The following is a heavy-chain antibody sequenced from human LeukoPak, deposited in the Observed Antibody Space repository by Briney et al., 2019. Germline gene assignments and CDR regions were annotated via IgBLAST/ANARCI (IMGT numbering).Heavy chain of an antibody. D-gene: IGHD1-26*01. CDR1: GGSFSGYY. CDR2: ITHSGRT. J-gene: IGHJ5*02. Sequence: SETLSLTCAVYGGSFSGYYWSWIRQPPGKGLEWIGEITHSGRTQYNPSLKSRVTISIDMSTNQFFLNLTSVTAADTASYYCARGRGGSNGLGWFDLWGQGTLVTVSS. V-gene: IGHV4-34*01. CDR3: ARGRGGSNGLGWFDL.